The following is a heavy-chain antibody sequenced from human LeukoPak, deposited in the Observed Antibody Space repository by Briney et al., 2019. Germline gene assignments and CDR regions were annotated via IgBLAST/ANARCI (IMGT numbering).Heavy chain of an antibody. V-gene: IGHV3-43*01. Sequence: GGSLRLSCAASGFTFDDYTMHWVRQAPGKGLEWVSLISWDGGSTYYADSVKGRFTISRDNSKNSLYLQMNSLRTGDTALYYCAKGSSSPDYWGQGTLVTVSS. CDR3: AKGSSSPDY. D-gene: IGHD6-6*01. CDR1: GFTFDDYT. CDR2: ISWDGGST. J-gene: IGHJ4*02.